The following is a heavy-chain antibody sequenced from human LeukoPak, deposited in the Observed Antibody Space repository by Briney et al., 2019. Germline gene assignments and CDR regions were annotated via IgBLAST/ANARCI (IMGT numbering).Heavy chain of an antibody. Sequence: PGGSLRLSCAATGFTFSSYGMHWVRQAPGKGPEWVAFIRPDGSNKYYADSVKGRFTISRDNSRNTLYLQMNSLRAEDTAVYYCAKAYGSGWYYYFDYWGQGTLVTVSS. CDR3: AKAYGSGWYYYFDY. D-gene: IGHD6-19*01. CDR1: GFTFSSYG. V-gene: IGHV3-30*02. J-gene: IGHJ4*02. CDR2: IRPDGSNK.